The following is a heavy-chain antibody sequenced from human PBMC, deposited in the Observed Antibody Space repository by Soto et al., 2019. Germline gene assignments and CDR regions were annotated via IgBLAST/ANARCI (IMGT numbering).Heavy chain of an antibody. V-gene: IGHV4-34*01. Sequence: KPSETLSLTCAVYGGSFSGYYWSWIRQPPGKGLEWIGEINHSGSTNYNPSLKSRVTISVDTSKNQFSLKLSSVTAADTAVYYCARGGMRSGWRKNDAFAIWGQGTMVTVSS. CDR3: ARGGMRSGWRKNDAFAI. CDR2: INHSGST. CDR1: GGSFSGYY. D-gene: IGHD6-19*01. J-gene: IGHJ3*02.